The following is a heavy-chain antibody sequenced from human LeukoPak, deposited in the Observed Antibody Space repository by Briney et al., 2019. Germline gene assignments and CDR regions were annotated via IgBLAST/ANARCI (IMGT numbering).Heavy chain of an antibody. CDR2: IYYSGST. V-gene: IGHV4-59*01. Sequence: PSETLSLTCTASGGSISTYYWSWIRQPPGKGLEWIGYIYYSGSTNYNPSLKSRVTISVDTSKNQFSLKLSSVTAADTAVYYCARDCSSTSCPPGAFDIWGQGTMVTVSS. CDR3: ARDCSSTSCPPGAFDI. J-gene: IGHJ3*02. CDR1: GGSISTYY. D-gene: IGHD2-2*01.